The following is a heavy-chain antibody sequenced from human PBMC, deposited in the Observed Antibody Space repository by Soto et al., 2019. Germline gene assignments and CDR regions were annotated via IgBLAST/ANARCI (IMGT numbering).Heavy chain of an antibody. D-gene: IGHD1-1*01. J-gene: IGHJ6*02. Sequence: QVQLVQSGAEVKKPGTSVKISCKVSGGTFSSYAISWVRQAPGQGLEWLGEIIYIFGTAMYAQKFQGRVTIIADESASTDYMELSSLRSDDTAVYYCARGGKERFRGSGMDVWGQGTTVTVSS. CDR1: GGTFSSYA. CDR3: ARGGKERFRGSGMDV. V-gene: IGHV1-69*01. CDR2: IIYIFGTA.